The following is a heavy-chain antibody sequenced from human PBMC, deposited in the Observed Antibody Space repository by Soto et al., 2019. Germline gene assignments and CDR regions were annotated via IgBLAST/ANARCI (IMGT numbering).Heavy chain of an antibody. CDR2: ISGSGGST. CDR3: TTDFGYNPRDFDY. J-gene: IGHJ4*02. CDR1: GGSISSGDYY. D-gene: IGHD5-12*01. V-gene: IGHV3-23*01. Sequence: PSETLSLTCTVSGGSISSGDYYWSWIRQHPGKGLEWVSAISGSGGSTYYADSVKGRFTISRDNSKNTLYLQMNSLRAEDTAVYYCTTDFGYNPRDFDYWGQGTLVTVSS.